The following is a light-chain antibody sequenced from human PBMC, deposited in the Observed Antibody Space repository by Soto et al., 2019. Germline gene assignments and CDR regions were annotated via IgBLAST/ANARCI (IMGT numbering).Light chain of an antibody. V-gene: IGKV3-20*01. Sequence: EIVMTQSPATLSVSPVEIATLSVRASQSVSSYLAWYQQKPGQAPRLLIYGASSRATGIPDRFSGSGSGTDFTLTISRLETEDFAVYYCQQYGSSPPFGQGTKVDIK. CDR1: QSVSSY. CDR3: QQYGSSPP. J-gene: IGKJ1*01. CDR2: GAS.